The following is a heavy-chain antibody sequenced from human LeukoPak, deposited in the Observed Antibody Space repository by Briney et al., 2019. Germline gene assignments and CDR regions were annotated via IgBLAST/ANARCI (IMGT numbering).Heavy chain of an antibody. V-gene: IGHV3-48*01. Sequence: GGSLRLSCKASGFTFSRYGMNWVRQAPGRGLEWLSYTSGSSGSTIYHAQSVRGRFTISRDDAKNPLYLQMNSLRADDTAVYCARDKIQWLRYSYFDYWGQGVLVPVSS. J-gene: IGHJ4*02. CDR3: ARDKIQWLRYSYFDY. CDR1: GFTFSRYG. CDR2: TSGSSGSTI. D-gene: IGHD5-12*01.